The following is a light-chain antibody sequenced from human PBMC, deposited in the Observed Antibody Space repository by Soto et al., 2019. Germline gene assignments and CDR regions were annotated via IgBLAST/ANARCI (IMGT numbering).Light chain of an antibody. CDR2: GAS. J-gene: IGKJ1*01. Sequence: EILLTQAPATLSLSPGERATLSCRASQSVRSDYLAWYPQKPGQAPRLHIYGASTMATGIPDRFTGSGSGTDFSLTISRLEPEDFEVYYCQQYCSSPRTFGQGTRVEIK. CDR3: QQYCSSPRT. CDR1: QSVRSDY. V-gene: IGKV3-20*01.